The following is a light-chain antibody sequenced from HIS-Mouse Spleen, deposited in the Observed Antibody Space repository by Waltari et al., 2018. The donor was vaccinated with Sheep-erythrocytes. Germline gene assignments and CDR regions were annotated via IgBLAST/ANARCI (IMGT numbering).Light chain of an antibody. V-gene: IGKV1-5*03. Sequence: DIQMTQSPSTLSASVGDRVTITCRASQSISSWLAWYQQKPGKAPKLLIYTASSLESGVPSTFSGSGSGTEFTLTISSLQPDDFATYYCQQYNSYPLTFGGGTKVEIK. CDR1: QSISSW. CDR2: TAS. CDR3: QQYNSYPLT. J-gene: IGKJ4*01.